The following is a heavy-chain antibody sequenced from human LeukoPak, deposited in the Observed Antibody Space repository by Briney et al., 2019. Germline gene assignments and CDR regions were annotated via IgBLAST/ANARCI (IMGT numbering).Heavy chain of an antibody. V-gene: IGHV3-21*01. Sequence: PGGSLRLSCAASGFTFSSYSMNWVRQAPGKWLESVSSISSSSSYIYYADSVKGRFTISRDNAKNSLYLQMNSLRAEDTAVYYCARDSPGTTAFDYWGQGTLVTVSS. CDR1: GFTFSSYS. J-gene: IGHJ4*02. CDR2: ISSSSSYI. D-gene: IGHD4-17*01. CDR3: ARDSPGTTAFDY.